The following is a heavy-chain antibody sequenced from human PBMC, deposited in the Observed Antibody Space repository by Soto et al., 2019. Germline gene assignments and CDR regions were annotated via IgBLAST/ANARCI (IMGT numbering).Heavy chain of an antibody. V-gene: IGHV1-69*01. CDR2: IIPMFGTP. J-gene: IGHJ4*02. Sequence: SVNGYCKASGVAFNRQDVRWVRQAPGQGLEWMGGIIPMFGTPHYAEKFQDRVTITADESTGTAYLELSSLTSEDTAVYYCATSEGRDGYSFDYWGPGTLVTVSS. CDR3: ATSEGRDGYSFDY. D-gene: IGHD5-12*01. CDR1: GVAFNRQD.